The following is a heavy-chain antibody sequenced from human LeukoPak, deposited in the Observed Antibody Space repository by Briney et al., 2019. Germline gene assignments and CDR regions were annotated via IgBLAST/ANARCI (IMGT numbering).Heavy chain of an antibody. D-gene: IGHD6-6*01. CDR1: GFTFSSYA. V-gene: IGHV3-23*01. Sequence: QSGGSLRLSCAASGFTFSSYAMSWVRQAPGKGLEWVSAISGSGGSTYYADSVKGRFTISRDNSKNTLYLQMNSLRAEDTAVYYCAKATRDSSLHHFDYWGQGTLVTVSS. CDR2: ISGSGGST. J-gene: IGHJ4*02. CDR3: AKATRDSSLHHFDY.